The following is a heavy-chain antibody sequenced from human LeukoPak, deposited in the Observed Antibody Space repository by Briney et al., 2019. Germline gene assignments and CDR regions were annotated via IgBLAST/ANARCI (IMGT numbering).Heavy chain of an antibody. CDR1: EFTFSSHQ. J-gene: IGHJ6*02. CDR2: ITQDGSEK. CDR3: ATYTHWVAGDV. D-gene: IGHD3-16*01. V-gene: IGHV3-7*01. Sequence: PGGSLRLSCAASEFTFSSHQMSWVRQAPGKGLEWVAKITQDGSEKYYMDSVKGRFTISRDNARNSLYLQMGSLRAEDTAVYYCATYTHWVAGDVWGQGTTVTVSS.